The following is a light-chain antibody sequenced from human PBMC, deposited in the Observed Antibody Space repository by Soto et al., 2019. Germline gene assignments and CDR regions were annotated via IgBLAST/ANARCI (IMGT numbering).Light chain of an antibody. V-gene: IGLV1-44*01. J-gene: IGLJ3*02. CDR3: QAYDYSLTASV. CDR1: SSNIGSNF. Sequence: QSVLTQPPSASGTPGQRVTISCSGSSSNIGSNFVYWYQQLPGTAPKLLIYSIDQWPSGVPDRFSSSKSGTSASLAITGLQAEDEADYYCQAYDYSLTASVFGGGTQLTV. CDR2: SID.